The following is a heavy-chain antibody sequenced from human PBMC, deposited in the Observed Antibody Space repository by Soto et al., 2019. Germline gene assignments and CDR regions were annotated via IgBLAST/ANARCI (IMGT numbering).Heavy chain of an antibody. D-gene: IGHD4-4*01. V-gene: IGHV1-69*12. CDR1: GGTFSSYA. CDR3: ARGHYSNYWFDP. J-gene: IGHJ5*02. Sequence: QVQLVQSGAGVKKPGSSVKVSCKASGGTFSSYAISWVRQAPGQGLEWMGGIIPIVGTANYAQKFQGRVTITADESTSTAYMELSSLKSEDTAVYYCARGHYSNYWFDPWGQGTLVTVSS. CDR2: IIPIVGTA.